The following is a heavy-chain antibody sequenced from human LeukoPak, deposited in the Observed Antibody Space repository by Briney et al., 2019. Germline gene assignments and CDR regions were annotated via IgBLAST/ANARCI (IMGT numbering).Heavy chain of an antibody. CDR1: GGSFSGYY. V-gene: IGHV4-34*01. J-gene: IGHJ4*02. CDR2: INHSGST. D-gene: IGHD6-13*01. Sequence: PSGTLSLTCAVYGGSFSGYYWSWIRQPPGKGLEWIGEINHSGSTNYNPSLKSRVTISVDTSKNQFSLKLSSVTAADTAVYYCARGRGGYSSSWITNDYWGQGTLVTVSS. CDR3: ARGRGGYSSSWITNDY.